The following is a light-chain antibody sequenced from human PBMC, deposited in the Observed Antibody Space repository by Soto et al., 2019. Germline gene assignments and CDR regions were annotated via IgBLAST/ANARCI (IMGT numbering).Light chain of an antibody. Sequence: EIVMTQSPATLSVSPGERATLSCRASQSVSSNLAWYQQKPGQAPRLLIYGASTRATGIPARLSGSGSGTEFTLTISSLEPEDSAVYYCQQRHMWPITFGQGTRLEIK. V-gene: IGKV3-15*01. J-gene: IGKJ5*01. CDR1: QSVSSN. CDR2: GAS. CDR3: QQRHMWPIT.